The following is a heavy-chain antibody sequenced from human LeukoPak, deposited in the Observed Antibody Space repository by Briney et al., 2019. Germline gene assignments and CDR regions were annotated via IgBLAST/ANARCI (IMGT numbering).Heavy chain of an antibody. D-gene: IGHD5-12*01. CDR3: ARQWLRFSYYYMDV. V-gene: IGHV4-34*01. CDR2: INHSGST. Sequence: SETLSLTCAVYGGSFSGYYWSWIRQPPGKGLEWIGEINHSGSTNYNPSLKSRVTISVDTSKNQFSLKLNSVTAADTAVYYCARQWLRFSYYYMDVWGKGTTVTVSS. CDR1: GGSFSGYY. J-gene: IGHJ6*03.